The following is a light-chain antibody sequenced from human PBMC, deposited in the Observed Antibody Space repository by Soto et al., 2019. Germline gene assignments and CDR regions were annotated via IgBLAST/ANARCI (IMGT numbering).Light chain of an antibody. V-gene: IGLV2-8*01. CDR3: SSFAGSNVV. Sequence: QSALTQPPSASGSPGQSVTISCTGTSSDVGGYNYVSWYQQHPDKAPKLMISEVSKRPSGVPDRFSGSKSGNTASLTVSGLQAEDEADYYCSSFAGSNVVFGGGTKLTVL. J-gene: IGLJ2*01. CDR1: SSDVGGYNY. CDR2: EVS.